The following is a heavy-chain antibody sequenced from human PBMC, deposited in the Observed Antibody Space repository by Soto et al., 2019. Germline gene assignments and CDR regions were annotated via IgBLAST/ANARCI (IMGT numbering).Heavy chain of an antibody. J-gene: IGHJ6*02. CDR1: GGTFSSYA. D-gene: IGHD4-4*01. Sequence: SVKVSCKASGGTFSSYAISWVRQAPGQGLEWMGGIIPIFGTANYAQKFQGRVTITADESTSTAYMELSSLRSEDTAVYYCARVRDLMTTVTTPSCYGMDVWGQGTKVTVSS. V-gene: IGHV1-69*13. CDR2: IIPIFGTA. CDR3: ARVRDLMTTVTTPSCYGMDV.